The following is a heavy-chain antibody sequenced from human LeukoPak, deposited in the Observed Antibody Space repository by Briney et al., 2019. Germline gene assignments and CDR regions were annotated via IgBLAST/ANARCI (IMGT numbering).Heavy chain of an antibody. CDR1: GASISSYY. V-gene: IGHV4-59*01. D-gene: IGHD3-16*01. J-gene: IGHJ4*02. Sequence: SETLSLTCTVSGASISSYYWSWIRQPPGRGLEWIGYIYYSGNTDYNPSLKSRATMSLDTSKNQFSLNLSSVTAADTAIYYCARAVITFGGAVAKGFDCWGQGTLVTVSS. CDR3: ARAVITFGGAVAKGFDC. CDR2: IYYSGNT.